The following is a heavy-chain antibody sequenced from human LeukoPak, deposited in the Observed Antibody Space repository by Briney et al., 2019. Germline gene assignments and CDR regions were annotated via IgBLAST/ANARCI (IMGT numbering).Heavy chain of an antibody. D-gene: IGHD6-13*01. J-gene: IGHJ3*02. CDR2: IWYDGSNK. CDR3: ARGDSSSQLGAFDI. CDR1: GFTFSIYS. Sequence: QAGGSLRLSCAAFGFTFSIYSMNWVRQAPGKGLEWVAVIWYDGSNKYYADSVKGRFTISRDNSKNTLYLQMNSLRAEDTAVYYCARGDSSSQLGAFDIWGQGTMVTVSS. V-gene: IGHV3-33*08.